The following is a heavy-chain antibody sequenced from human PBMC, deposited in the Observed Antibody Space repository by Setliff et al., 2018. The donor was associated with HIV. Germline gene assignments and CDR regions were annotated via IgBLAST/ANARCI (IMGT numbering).Heavy chain of an antibody. CDR3: ARQHYYDSSGRNLMDV. V-gene: IGHV4-59*08. J-gene: IGHJ6*03. D-gene: IGHD3-22*01. CDR2: IYYSGST. CDR1: GGSFSGYY. Sequence: SETLSLTCAVYGGSFSGYYWSWIRQPPGKGLEWIGYIYYSGSTTYNPSRESRVTISIDTSKNQFSLKLSSVTAADTAVYYCARQHYYDSSGRNLMDVWGKGTTVTVSS.